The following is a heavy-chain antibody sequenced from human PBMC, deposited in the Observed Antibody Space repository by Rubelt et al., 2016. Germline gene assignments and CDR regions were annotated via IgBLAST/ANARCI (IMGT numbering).Heavy chain of an antibody. CDR2: MSYSGNT. Sequence: PGEGLEWIGIMSYSGNTNYNPSLKSRVTMSVDTSKNQFSLRLSSVTAADTAVYYCARGYGDSDGGDWFDPWGQGTLVTVSS. V-gene: IGHV4-59*01. D-gene: IGHD4-17*01. J-gene: IGHJ5*02. CDR3: ARGYGDSDGGDWFDP.